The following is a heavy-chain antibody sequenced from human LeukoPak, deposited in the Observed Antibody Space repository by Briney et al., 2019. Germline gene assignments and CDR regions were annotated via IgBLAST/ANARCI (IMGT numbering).Heavy chain of an antibody. CDR3: AGDRATSYFDY. D-gene: IGHD1-26*01. J-gene: IGHJ4*02. Sequence: GGSLRLSCAASGFTFSSYAMHWVRQAPGKGLEWVAVISYDGSNKYYADSVKGRFTISRDNSKNTLYLQMNSLRAEDTAVYYCAGDRATSYFDYWGQGALVTISS. CDR2: ISYDGSNK. V-gene: IGHV3-30-3*01. CDR1: GFTFSSYA.